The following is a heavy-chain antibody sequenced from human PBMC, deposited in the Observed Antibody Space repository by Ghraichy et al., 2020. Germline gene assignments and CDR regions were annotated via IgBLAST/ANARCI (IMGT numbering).Heavy chain of an antibody. CDR3: AKARPYYFDF. V-gene: IGHV4-59*01. Sequence: LSLTCTVSGDSFTNYFWTWIRQPPGKGLEWLGSIYYTGNTNYNPSIKSRLTISVDASNNQFSLKLKSVTAADTAVYSCAKARPYYFDFLGRGIRVNVSP. CDR2: IYYTGNT. CDR1: GDSFTNYF. J-gene: IGHJ4*02.